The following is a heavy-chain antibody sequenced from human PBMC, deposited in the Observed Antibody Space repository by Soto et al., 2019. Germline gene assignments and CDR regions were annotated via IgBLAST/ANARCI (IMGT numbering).Heavy chain of an antibody. CDR3: ARRYGYYSDY. J-gene: IGHJ4*02. V-gene: IGHV4-59*08. Sequence: SETLSLTCTVSGGSISSYYWSWIRQPPGKGLEWIGYIYYSGSTNYNPSLKSRVTISVDTSKNQLSLKLSSVTAADTAVYYCARRYGYYSDYWGQGTLVNVSS. D-gene: IGHD4-17*01. CDR1: GGSISSYY. CDR2: IYYSGST.